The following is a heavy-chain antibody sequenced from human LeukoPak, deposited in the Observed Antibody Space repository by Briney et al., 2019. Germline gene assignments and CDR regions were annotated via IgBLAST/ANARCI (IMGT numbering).Heavy chain of an antibody. V-gene: IGHV3-21*01. CDR1: GFTFNTYI. CDR2: ITSSSYSI. J-gene: IGHJ4*02. Sequence: GGSLRLSCAASGFTFNTYIMAWVRQAPGKGLEWVSSITSSSYSIYYADSVKGRFTISRDNAKNSLYLQMNSLRAEDTAVYYCARDDYGGNGGFDYWGQGTLVTVSS. D-gene: IGHD4-23*01. CDR3: ARDDYGGNGGFDY.